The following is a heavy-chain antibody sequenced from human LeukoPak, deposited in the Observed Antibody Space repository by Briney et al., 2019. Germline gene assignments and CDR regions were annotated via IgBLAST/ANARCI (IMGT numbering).Heavy chain of an antibody. CDR1: GFTFSSYG. V-gene: IGHV3-30*18. Sequence: GRSLRLSCAASGFTFSSYGMHWVRQAPGKGLEWVAVISYDGSNKYYADSVKGRFTISRDNSKNTLYLQMNSLRAEDTAVYYCAQGPAHSSGWTRLDYWGQGTLVTVSS. D-gene: IGHD6-19*01. CDR3: AQGPAHSSGWTRLDY. J-gene: IGHJ4*02. CDR2: ISYDGSNK.